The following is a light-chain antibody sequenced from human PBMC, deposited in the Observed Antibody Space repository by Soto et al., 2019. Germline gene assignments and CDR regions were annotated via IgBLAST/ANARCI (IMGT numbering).Light chain of an antibody. J-gene: IGKJ1*01. CDR1: QSLSNNIY. V-gene: IGKV3-20*01. Sequence: ESVLTQSPGTLSLSPGERATLSCRASQSLSNNIYLAWYQKKPGQDPRILIYGASSRATGIPNRFSGSVSGTDFNLTISRLETEDFAVYDCQQYGNSTQTFGQGTKVDIK. CDR3: QQYGNSTQT. CDR2: GAS.